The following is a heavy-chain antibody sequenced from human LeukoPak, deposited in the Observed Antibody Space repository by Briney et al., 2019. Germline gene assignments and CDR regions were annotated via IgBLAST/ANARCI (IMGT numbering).Heavy chain of an antibody. Sequence: ASVTVSCKASAYTFTSYAISWVRQAPGQGLEWVGWISASNGNTNYAQKLHGRVTMTTDTSTNTVYMELRSLRFDDTAVYYCARDLAGVVGVTAWFDPWGQGTLVTVSS. CDR3: ARDLAGVVGVTAWFDP. V-gene: IGHV1-18*01. J-gene: IGHJ5*02. D-gene: IGHD1-26*01. CDR2: ISASNGNT. CDR1: AYTFTSYA.